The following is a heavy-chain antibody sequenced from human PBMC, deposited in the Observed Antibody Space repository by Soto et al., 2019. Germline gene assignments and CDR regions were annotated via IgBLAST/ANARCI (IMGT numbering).Heavy chain of an antibody. CDR1: GFTFSTYA. Sequence: GGSLRLSCAASGFTFSTYAMCWVRQAPGKGLEWVSAITSGGNTYYADSVKGRFTISRDNSKNTLSLQMNSLRAEDTAVYYCAKDYYGMDVWGQGTTVTVSS. V-gene: IGHV3-23*01. CDR3: AKDYYGMDV. J-gene: IGHJ6*02. CDR2: ITSGGNT.